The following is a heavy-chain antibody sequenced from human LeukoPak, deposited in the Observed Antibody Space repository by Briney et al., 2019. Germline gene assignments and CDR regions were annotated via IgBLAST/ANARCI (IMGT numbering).Heavy chain of an antibody. V-gene: IGHV1-69*04. D-gene: IGHD2-2*01. CDR2: IIPILGIA. J-gene: IGHJ4*02. CDR1: GGTFSSYV. Sequence: SVKVSCKASGGTFSSYVISWVRQAPGQGLEWMGRIIPILGIANYAQKFQGRVTITADKSTSTAYMELSSLRSEDTAVYYCARDRIVVVPAANSYYFDYWGQGTLVTVSS. CDR3: ARDRIVVVPAANSYYFDY.